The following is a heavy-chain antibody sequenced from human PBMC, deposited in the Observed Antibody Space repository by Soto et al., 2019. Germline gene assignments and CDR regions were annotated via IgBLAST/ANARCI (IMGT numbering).Heavy chain of an antibody. CDR2: IYYSGST. V-gene: IGHV4-39*02. J-gene: IGHJ6*03. CDR1: GGSISSSSYY. Sequence: SETLSLTCTVSGGSISSSSYYWGWIRQPPGKGLEWIGSIYYSGSTYYNPSLKSRVTISVDTSKNQFSLKLSSVTAADTAVYYCARESMVRGVLPYYYYYYMDVRGKGTTVTVSS. CDR3: ARESMVRGVLPYYYYYYMDV. D-gene: IGHD3-10*01.